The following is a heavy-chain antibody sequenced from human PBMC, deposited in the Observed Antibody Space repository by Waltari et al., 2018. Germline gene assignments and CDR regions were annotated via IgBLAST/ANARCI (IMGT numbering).Heavy chain of an antibody. CDR3: AKESLAYCGGDCYSGDYFDY. D-gene: IGHD2-21*01. Sequence: EVQLVESGGGLVQPGRSLRLSCAASGFTFDDYAMHWVRQAPGKGLEWVSGISWNSGSIGYADSVKGRFTISRDNSKNTLYLQMNSLRAEDTAVYYCAKESLAYCGGDCYSGDYFDYWGQGTLVTVSS. CDR2: ISWNSGSI. V-gene: IGHV3-9*01. J-gene: IGHJ4*02. CDR1: GFTFDDYA.